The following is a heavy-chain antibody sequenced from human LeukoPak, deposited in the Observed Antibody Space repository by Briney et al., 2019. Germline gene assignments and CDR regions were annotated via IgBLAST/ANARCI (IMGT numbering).Heavy chain of an antibody. CDR2: ISSSGSTI. V-gene: IGHV3-48*03. Sequence: GGSLRLSCAASGFTFSSYEMNWVRQAPGKGLEWVSYISSSGSTIYYADSVKGRFTISRDNAKNSLYLQMNSLRAEDTAVYYCASQDYYYGSGSYYVYWGQGTLVTVSS. CDR1: GFTFSSYE. D-gene: IGHD3-10*01. J-gene: IGHJ4*02. CDR3: ASQDYYYGSGSYYVY.